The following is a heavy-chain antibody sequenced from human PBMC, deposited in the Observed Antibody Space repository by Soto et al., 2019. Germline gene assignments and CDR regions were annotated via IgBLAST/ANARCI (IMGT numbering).Heavy chain of an antibody. D-gene: IGHD6-19*01. CDR2: ITYSGST. Sequence: QLQLQESGPGLVKPSETLSLTCTVSGGSISSSSYYWGWIRQPPGKGLEWIGSITYSGSTYYNPSLKSRVTISVDTSKNQFSLKLSSVTAADTAVYYCARRFVAGTGYFQHWGQGTLVTVSS. CDR1: GGSISSSSYY. J-gene: IGHJ1*01. V-gene: IGHV4-39*01. CDR3: ARRFVAGTGYFQH.